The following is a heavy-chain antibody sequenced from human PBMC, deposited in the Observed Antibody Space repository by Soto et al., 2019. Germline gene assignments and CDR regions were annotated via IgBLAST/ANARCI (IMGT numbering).Heavy chain of an antibody. CDR2: IIPMFGTA. J-gene: IGHJ4*02. D-gene: IGHD3-10*01. CDR3: ARDPPNYYGSGTSMNYFDY. CDR1: GGTFSNYA. Sequence: SVKVSCKASGGTFSNYAISWVRQAPGQGLEWMGGIIPMFGTANYAQKFQGRITITADESTSTAYMELSSLRSEDTAVYYCARDPPNYYGSGTSMNYFDYWGQGTLVTVSS. V-gene: IGHV1-69*13.